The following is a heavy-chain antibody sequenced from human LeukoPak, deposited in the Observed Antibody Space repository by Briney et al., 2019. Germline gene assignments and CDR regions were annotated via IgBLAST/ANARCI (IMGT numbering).Heavy chain of an antibody. CDR3: AAQSGSGSNYPDY. CDR2: ISSGSSAI. D-gene: IGHD3-10*01. V-gene: IGHV3-48*01. CDR1: GFTFSSYS. J-gene: IGHJ4*02. Sequence: GGSLRLSCAASGFTFSSYSMNWVRQAPGKGLEWISYISSGSSAIYYADSVKGRFTISRDNAKNSLYLQPNSLRAEDTAVYYCAAQSGSGSNYPDYWGQGTLVTVSS.